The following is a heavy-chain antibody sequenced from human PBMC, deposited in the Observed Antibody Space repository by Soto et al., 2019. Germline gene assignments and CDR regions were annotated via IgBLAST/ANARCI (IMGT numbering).Heavy chain of an antibody. V-gene: IGHV1-18*01. CDR3: ARAVTGYGMDV. CDR1: RYIFTNYG. Sequence: QFQLVQSGVEVREPVASVKVSCKAVRYIFTNYGVSWVRQATGQGLEWMGWITTYNGNTEYAQKFQGRVTMTTDASTSTAYMALGSLRSDDTTIYYCARAVTGYGMDVWGQGTTDTVSS. D-gene: IGHD2-21*02. CDR2: ITTYNGNT. J-gene: IGHJ6*02.